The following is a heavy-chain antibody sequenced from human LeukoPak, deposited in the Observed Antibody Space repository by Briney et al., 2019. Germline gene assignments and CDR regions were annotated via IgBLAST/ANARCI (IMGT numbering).Heavy chain of an antibody. CDR1: GFTFSRYA. J-gene: IGHJ4*02. Sequence: PGGSLRLSCAASGFTFSRYAMHWVRQAPGKGLEWVAVISYDGSNINYADSVKGRFTISRDNSKNTVYLQMNSLRAEDTAVYYCARESESFDYWGQGTLGTVSS. V-gene: IGHV3-30*04. CDR2: ISYDGSNI. CDR3: ARESESFDY.